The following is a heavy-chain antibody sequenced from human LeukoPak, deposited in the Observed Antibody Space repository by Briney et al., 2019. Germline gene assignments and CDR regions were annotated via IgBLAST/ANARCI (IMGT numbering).Heavy chain of an antibody. CDR1: RYSFTSYW. V-gene: IGHV5-51*01. J-gene: IGHJ3*02. D-gene: IGHD3-9*01. CDR2: IYPGDSDT. Sequence: GESLKISCKGSRYSFTSYWIGWVRQMPGKGLEWMGIIYPGDSDTRYSPSFQGQVTISADKSISTAYLQRSSLKASDTAMYYCARQELRYFDWTSLPDAFDIWGQGTMVTVSS. CDR3: ARQELRYFDWTSLPDAFDI.